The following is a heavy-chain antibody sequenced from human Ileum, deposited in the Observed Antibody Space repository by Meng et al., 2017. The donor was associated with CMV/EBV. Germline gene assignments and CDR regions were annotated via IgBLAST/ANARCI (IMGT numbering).Heavy chain of an antibody. Sequence: GGSLRLSCAASGFTFSSYAMSWVRQAPGKGLEWVSSISGSGGSTYYADSVKGRFTISRDNSKNTLFLQMNSLRAEDTAVYYCAKVWSYSGYDGAPDYWGQGTRVTGYS. CDR2: ISGSGGST. J-gene: IGHJ4*02. CDR3: AKVWSYSGYDGAPDY. V-gene: IGHV3-23*01. D-gene: IGHD5-12*01. CDR1: GFTFSSYA.